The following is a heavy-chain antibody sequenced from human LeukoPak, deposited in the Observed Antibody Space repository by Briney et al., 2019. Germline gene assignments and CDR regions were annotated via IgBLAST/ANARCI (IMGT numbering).Heavy chain of an antibody. CDR1: GFTFSSYA. D-gene: IGHD5-12*01. CDR2: ISGSGGST. V-gene: IGHV3-23*01. CDR3: AKSYFGGYDFGDAFDI. Sequence: PGGSLRLSCAASGFTFSSYAMSWVRQAPGKGLEWVSAISGSGGSTYYADSVKGRFTISRDNSKNTLYLQMNSLRAEDTAVYYCAKSYFGGYDFGDAFDIWGQGTMVTVSS. J-gene: IGHJ3*02.